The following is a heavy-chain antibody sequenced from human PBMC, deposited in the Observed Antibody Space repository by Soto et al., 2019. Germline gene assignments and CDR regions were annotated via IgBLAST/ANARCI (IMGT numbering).Heavy chain of an antibody. D-gene: IGHD1-20*01. J-gene: IGHJ4*02. CDR3: AKTYNWNDDDY. CDR2: ISYDGSNK. V-gene: IGHV3-30-3*02. CDR1: GFTFSSYA. Sequence: QVQLVESGGGVVQPGRSLRLSCAASGFTFSSYAMHWVHQAPGKGLEWVAVISYDGSNKYYADSVKGRFTISRDNSKNTLYLQMNSLRAEDTAVYYCAKTYNWNDDDYWGQGTLVTVSS.